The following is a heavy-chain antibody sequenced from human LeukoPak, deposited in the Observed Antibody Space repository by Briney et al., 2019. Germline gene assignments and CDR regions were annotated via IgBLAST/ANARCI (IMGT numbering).Heavy chain of an antibody. Sequence: GGSLRLSCAASGFTFSSYAMSWVRQAPGKGLEWVSGIGSGGISTYYADSVKGRFTISRDNSKNALYLQMNSLTAEDTAVYYCARSPARYCSSESCYPIQDYWGQGTLVTVSS. V-gene: IGHV3-23*01. CDR1: GFTFSSYA. D-gene: IGHD2-15*01. CDR3: ARSPARYCSSESCYPIQDY. J-gene: IGHJ4*02. CDR2: IGSGGIST.